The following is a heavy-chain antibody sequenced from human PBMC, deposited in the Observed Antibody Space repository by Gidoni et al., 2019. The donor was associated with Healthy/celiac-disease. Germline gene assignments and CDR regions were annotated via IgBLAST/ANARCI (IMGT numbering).Heavy chain of an antibody. CDR1: GYTFTSYG. CDR3: ARVVVVVPAALHRNSFDY. Sequence: QVQLVQSGAEVKKPGASVKVSCKASGYTFTSYGISWVRQAPGQGLEWMGWISAYNGNTNYAQKLQGRVTMTTDTSTSTAYMELRSLRSDDTAVYYCARVVVVVPAALHRNSFDYWGQGTLVTVSS. D-gene: IGHD2-2*01. J-gene: IGHJ4*02. V-gene: IGHV1-18*01. CDR2: ISAYNGNT.